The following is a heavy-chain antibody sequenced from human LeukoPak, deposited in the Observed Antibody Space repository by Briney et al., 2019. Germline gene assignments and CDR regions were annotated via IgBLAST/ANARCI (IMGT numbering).Heavy chain of an antibody. D-gene: IGHD3-16*01. CDR3: ARRDEDGGGSYYYYGMDV. J-gene: IGHJ6*02. CDR1: GYTVTGYY. Sequence: GASVKVSCKASGYTVTGYYMHWVRQAPGQALEWSGLINPNIGGTNYAQKFQGRVTMTRDTSISTAYMEMSRLTSDDTAVYYCARRDEDGGGSYYYYGMDVWGQGTTVTVSS. V-gene: IGHV1-2*02. CDR2: INPNIGGT.